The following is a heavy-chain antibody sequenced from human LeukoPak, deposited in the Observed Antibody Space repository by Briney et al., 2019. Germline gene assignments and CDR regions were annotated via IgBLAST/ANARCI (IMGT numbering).Heavy chain of an antibody. V-gene: IGHV3-30*02. CDR3: AKDLSYYDSSGYVTDAFDI. D-gene: IGHD3-22*01. Sequence: GGSLRLSCAASGFTFSSYGMHWVRQAPVKGLEWVAFIRYDGSNKYYADSVKGRFTISRDNSKNTLYLQMNSLRAEDTAVYYCAKDLSYYDSSGYVTDAFDIWGQGTMVTVSS. CDR1: GFTFSSYG. J-gene: IGHJ3*02. CDR2: IRYDGSNK.